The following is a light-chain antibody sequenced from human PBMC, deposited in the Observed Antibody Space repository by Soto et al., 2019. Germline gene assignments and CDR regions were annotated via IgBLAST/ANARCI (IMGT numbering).Light chain of an antibody. CDR3: QTWGSGIVV. V-gene: IGLV4-69*01. CDR2: LNSDGSH. Sequence: QSVLTQSPSASASLGASVKLTCTLSSGHSNYAIAWHQQQSEKGPRYLMKLNSDGSHSKGDGIPDRFSGSSSGAERYLTISSLQYEDEADCYCQTWGSGIVVFGGGTKLTVL. J-gene: IGLJ2*01. CDR1: SGHSNYA.